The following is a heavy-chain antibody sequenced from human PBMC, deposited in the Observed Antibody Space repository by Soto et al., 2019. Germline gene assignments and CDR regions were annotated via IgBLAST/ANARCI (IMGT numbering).Heavy chain of an antibody. CDR2: LYRDDDK. V-gene: IGHV2-5*02. CDR1: GFSLSTSGVA. D-gene: IGHD2-15*01. Sequence: SGPTLVNPTQTLTLTCTFSGFSLSTSGVAVGWIRQPPGGALEWLAILYRDDDKRYNPSLNSRVTVTKDTSTNQVVLTMTNLDPVDTATYYCAYRESGRGSGFPFWGQGVLVTVSS. CDR3: AYRESGRGSGFPF. J-gene: IGHJ4*02.